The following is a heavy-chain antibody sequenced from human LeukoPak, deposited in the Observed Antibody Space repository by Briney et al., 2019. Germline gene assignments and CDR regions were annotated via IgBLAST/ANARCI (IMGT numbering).Heavy chain of an antibody. V-gene: IGHV1-18*01. CDR2: ISAYNGNT. CDR1: GYTFTSYG. J-gene: IGHJ4*02. Sequence: ASVKVSCKASGYTFTSYGISWVRQAPGQGLEWTGWISAYNGNTNYAQKLQGRVTMTTDTSTSTAYMELRSLRSDDTAVYYCARDNSKVYYFDYWGQGTLVTVSS. D-gene: IGHD2/OR15-2a*01. CDR3: ARDNSKVYYFDY.